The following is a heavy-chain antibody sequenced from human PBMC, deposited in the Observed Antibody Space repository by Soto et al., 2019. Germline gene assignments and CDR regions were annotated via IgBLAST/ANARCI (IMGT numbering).Heavy chain of an antibody. CDR2: ISYDGGNK. V-gene: IGHV3-30-3*01. CDR3: ARDRGWELGPGDY. Sequence: QVQLVESGGGVVQPGRSLRLSCAASGFTFSNYAVHWVRQAPGKGLEWAAVISYDGGNKYYADSVKGRFTISRDNSNDTLYLQMNSLRAEDTAVYYCARDRGWELGPGDYWGQGTLVTVSS. D-gene: IGHD1-26*01. J-gene: IGHJ4*02. CDR1: GFTFSNYA.